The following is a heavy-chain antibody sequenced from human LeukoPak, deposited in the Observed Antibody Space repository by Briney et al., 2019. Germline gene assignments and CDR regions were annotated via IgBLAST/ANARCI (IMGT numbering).Heavy chain of an antibody. J-gene: IGHJ4*02. CDR2: VKSKTDGGTT. V-gene: IGHV3-15*01. Sequence: PGGSLRLSCAASGFSFATYAMSWVRQAPGKGLEWVGRVKSKTDGGTTDYAAPVKGRFTISRDDSKNTLYLQMNSLKAEDTAVYYCTTDVWGGSQLLDYWGQGTLVTVSS. D-gene: IGHD3-10*02. CDR1: GFSFATYA. CDR3: TTDVWGGSQLLDY.